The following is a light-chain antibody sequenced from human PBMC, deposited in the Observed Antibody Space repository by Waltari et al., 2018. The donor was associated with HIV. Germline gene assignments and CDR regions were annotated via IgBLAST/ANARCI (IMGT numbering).Light chain of an antibody. CDR2: RNN. CDR3: AAWDDSLRGVV. CDR1: SSNIGSNS. Sequence: QSVLTQPPSASGTPGQRVTISCSGRSSNIGSNSVHWYQQLPGTTPKLLIYRNNQRPSGVPDRFSGSKSGTSASLAISGLRSEHEADYYCAAWDDSLRGVVFGGGTKLTVL. V-gene: IGLV1-47*01. J-gene: IGLJ2*01.